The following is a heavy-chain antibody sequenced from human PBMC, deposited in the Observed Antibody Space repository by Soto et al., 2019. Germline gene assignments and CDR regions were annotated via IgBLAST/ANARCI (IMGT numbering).Heavy chain of an antibody. CDR1: GYTFTDYW. CDR3: ARLPGVRGVFDGFNV. J-gene: IGHJ3*01. Sequence: GESLKISCKGPGYTFTDYWIGWVRQLPGKGLEWMGIIYPGDSDTRYSPSFQGKVTISADKSISTAYLQWIRLKASETAMYFCARLPGVRGVFDGFNVWGQGTMVTVSS. V-gene: IGHV5-51*01. D-gene: IGHD3-10*01. CDR2: IYPGDSDT.